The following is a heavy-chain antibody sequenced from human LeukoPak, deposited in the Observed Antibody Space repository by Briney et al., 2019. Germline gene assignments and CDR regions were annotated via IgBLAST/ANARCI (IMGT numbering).Heavy chain of an antibody. Sequence: ASVKVSCKASGYTFTSYGISRVRQAPGQGLEWMGWISGYSGNTNYAQKLQGRVTMTTDTSTSTAYMELRSLRSDDTAVYYCARYSGSYSTLKFDYWGQGALVTVSS. D-gene: IGHD1-26*01. CDR2: ISGYSGNT. V-gene: IGHV1-18*01. CDR3: ARYSGSYSTLKFDY. CDR1: GYTFTSYG. J-gene: IGHJ4*02.